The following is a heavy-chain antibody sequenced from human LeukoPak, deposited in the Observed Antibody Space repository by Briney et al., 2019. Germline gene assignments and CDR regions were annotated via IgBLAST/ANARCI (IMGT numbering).Heavy chain of an antibody. V-gene: IGHV4-59*01. J-gene: IGHJ6*02. CDR1: GGSISSYY. CDR2: IYYSGST. CDR3: ARTGCSGGSCYRYYYYGMDD. D-gene: IGHD2-15*01. Sequence: SETLSLTCTVSGGSISSYYWSWIRQPPGKGLEWIGYIYYSGSTNYNPSLKSRVTISVDTSKNQFSLKLSSVTAADTAVYYCARTGCSGGSCYRYYYYGMDDWGQGTTVTVSS.